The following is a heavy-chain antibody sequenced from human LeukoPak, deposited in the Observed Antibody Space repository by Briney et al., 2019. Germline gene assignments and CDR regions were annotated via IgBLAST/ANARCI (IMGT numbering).Heavy chain of an antibody. CDR3: ASGFLNCSSTSCYAY. Sequence: GSLRLSCAASGFTVSSNYMSWVRQAPGKGLEWVSVIYSGGSTYYADSVKGRFTISRDNSKNTLYLQMNSLRAEGTAVYFCASGFLNCSSTSCYAYWGQGTLVTVSS. CDR1: GFTVSSNY. V-gene: IGHV3-53*01. D-gene: IGHD2-2*01. J-gene: IGHJ4*02. CDR2: IYSGGST.